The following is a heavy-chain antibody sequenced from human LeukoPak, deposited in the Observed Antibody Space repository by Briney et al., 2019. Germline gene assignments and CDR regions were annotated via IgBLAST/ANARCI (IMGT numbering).Heavy chain of an antibody. CDR2: MKEYGSDI. Sequence: PGGSLRLSCAVSGFTFSSYSMNWVRQAPGKGLQWVATMKEYGSDIFYVDSVKGRFTISRDNAKNSLYLQMNSLRDEDTGVYYCARPRGCGTSRCNNFDYWGQGTLVTVSS. CDR3: ARPRGCGTSRCNNFDY. D-gene: IGHD2-21*01. V-gene: IGHV3-7*01. CDR1: GFTFSSYS. J-gene: IGHJ4*02.